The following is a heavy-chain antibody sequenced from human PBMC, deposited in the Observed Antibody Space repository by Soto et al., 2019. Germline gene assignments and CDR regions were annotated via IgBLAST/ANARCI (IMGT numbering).Heavy chain of an antibody. CDR3: ARLPKGSTVTS. V-gene: IGHV3-11*04. J-gene: IGHJ4*02. Sequence: ESGGGLVKAGGSLRLSCAASGFIFSDYYMSWVRQTPGKGLEWVSYITSDGGVTYYADSVKGRFSVSRDNDKKSLFLQMNSLRDEDTAVYYCARLPKGSTVTSWGQGTLVTVSS. CDR1: GFIFSDYY. CDR2: ITSDGGVT. D-gene: IGHD4-17*01.